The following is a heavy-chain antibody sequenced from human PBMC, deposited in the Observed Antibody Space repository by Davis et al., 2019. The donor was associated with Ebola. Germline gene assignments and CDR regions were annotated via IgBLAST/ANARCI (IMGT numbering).Heavy chain of an antibody. Sequence: APVKVSCKASGYTFTSYAMHWVRQAPGQRLEWMGWINAGNGNTKYSQKFQGRVTMTRDTSISTAYMELSRLRSDDTAVYYCARDRRVPYYYYGMDVWGQGTTVTVSS. CDR1: GYTFTSYA. CDR2: INAGNGNT. D-gene: IGHD2-2*01. V-gene: IGHV1-3*01. CDR3: ARDRRVPYYYYGMDV. J-gene: IGHJ6*02.